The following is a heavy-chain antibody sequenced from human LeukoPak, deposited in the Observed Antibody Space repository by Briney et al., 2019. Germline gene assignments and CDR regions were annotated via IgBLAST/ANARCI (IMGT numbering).Heavy chain of an antibody. CDR2: XNHSGST. V-gene: IGHV4-34*01. CDR1: GGXFSGYY. Sequence: SETLSLTCAVYGGXFSGYYXXWIXXPPGKXXEXIGXXNHSGSTNYNPSLKSRVTISVDTSKNQFSLKLSSVTAADTAVYYCARGRDYYDSSGYYSRQLYFDYWGQGTLVTVSS. J-gene: IGHJ4*02. D-gene: IGHD3-22*01. CDR3: ARGRDYYDSSGYYSRQLYFDY.